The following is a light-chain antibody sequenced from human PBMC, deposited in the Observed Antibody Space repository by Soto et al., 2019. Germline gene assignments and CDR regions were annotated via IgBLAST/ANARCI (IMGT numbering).Light chain of an antibody. CDR1: NSNIGAGYD. Sequence: QSVLTPPPSVSGAPGQRVTISCTGSNSNIGAGYDVHWYQQFPGTAPKLLIYGNINRPSGVPDRFSGSKSGPSASLAITGLQAEDEADYYCQSYDSRLSNYVFGGGTKLTVL. V-gene: IGLV1-40*01. CDR2: GNI. CDR3: QSYDSRLSNYV. J-gene: IGLJ1*01.